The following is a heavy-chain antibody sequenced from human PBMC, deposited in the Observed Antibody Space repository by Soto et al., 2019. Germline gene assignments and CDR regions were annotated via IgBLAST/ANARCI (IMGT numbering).Heavy chain of an antibody. CDR2: IYYSGST. CDR1: GGYISSSSYY. D-gene: IGHD1-7*01. CDR3: ARRGTGTTYHWFDP. Sequence: PSETLSLTCTVSGGYISSSSYYWGWIRQPPGKGLEWIGSIYYSGSTYYNPSLKSRVTISIDTSKNQFSLKLSSVTAADTAVYYCARRGTGTTYHWFDPWGQGTLVTVSS. V-gene: IGHV4-39*01. J-gene: IGHJ5*02.